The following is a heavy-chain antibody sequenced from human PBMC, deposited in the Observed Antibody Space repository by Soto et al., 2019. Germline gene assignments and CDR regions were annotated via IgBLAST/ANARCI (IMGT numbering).Heavy chain of an antibody. J-gene: IGHJ4*02. Sequence: QVLLVESGGGVVQPGRSLRLSCAASGFIFSTHGMHWVRQAPGKGLEWVAAISYDGSDKYYVDSVKGRFTISRDNSKNTLYLQVNSLTAEDTAVYYCAKGNHIVAAIVPNYWGQGTLVTVSS. CDR3: AKGNHIVAAIVPNY. CDR2: ISYDGSDK. D-gene: IGHD5-12*01. CDR1: GFIFSTHG. V-gene: IGHV3-30*18.